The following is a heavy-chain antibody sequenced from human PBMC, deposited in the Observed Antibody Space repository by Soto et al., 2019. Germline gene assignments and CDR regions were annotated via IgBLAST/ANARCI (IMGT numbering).Heavy chain of an antibody. V-gene: IGHV1-69*06. Sequence: QVKLVQSGAEVKKPGSSVKVSCKASGGTFSNYVITWVRQAPGQGLEWMGGIIPIFGKANYAQKFQGRVTITADKSTSTAYMELSSLRSEDTAVYYCARGWETVGATTPFAYWGQGTLVTVSS. J-gene: IGHJ4*02. CDR3: ARGWETVGATTPFAY. CDR2: IIPIFGKA. D-gene: IGHD1-26*01. CDR1: GGTFSNYV.